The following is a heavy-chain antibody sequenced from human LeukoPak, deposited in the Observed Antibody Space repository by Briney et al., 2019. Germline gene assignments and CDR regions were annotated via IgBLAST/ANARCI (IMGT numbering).Heavy chain of an antibody. D-gene: IGHD6-19*01. CDR2: VYYSGST. CDR3: ASWGERKGPRYSSGWHNWFDP. V-gene: IGHV4-39*07. Sequence: SETLSLTCTVSGGSISSRSYYWGWIRQSPGKGLEWIGSVYYSGSTNYNPSLKSRVTISVDTSKNQFSLKLSSVTAADTAVYYCASWGERKGPRYSSGWHNWFDPWGQGTLVTVSS. J-gene: IGHJ5*02. CDR1: GGSISSRSYY.